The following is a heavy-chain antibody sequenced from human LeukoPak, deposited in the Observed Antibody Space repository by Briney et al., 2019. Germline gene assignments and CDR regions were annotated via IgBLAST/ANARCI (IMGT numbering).Heavy chain of an antibody. CDR3: ARGLYYYDRSGYYGTEDY. CDR1: GSTFSSYA. CDR2: IIPILGIA. D-gene: IGHD3-22*01. J-gene: IGHJ4*02. V-gene: IGHV1-69*04. Sequence: SVKVSCKASGSTFSSYAISWVRQAPGQGLEWMGRIIPILGIANYAQKFQGRVTITADKSTSTAYMELSSLRSEDTAVYYCARGLYYYDRSGYYGTEDYWGQGTLVTVSS.